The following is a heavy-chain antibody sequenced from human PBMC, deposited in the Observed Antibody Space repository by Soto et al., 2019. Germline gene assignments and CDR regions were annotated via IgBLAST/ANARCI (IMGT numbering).Heavy chain of an antibody. CDR1: GFILSDCA. Sequence: GGSLRLSCATSGFILSDCAMNWVLQAPGKGLEWVSYISSGSSVIDYADSVKGRFTVSRDNARNSLYLQMNSLRAEDTAVYYCATGEPLGVYCSGGSCDYFDYWGQGTLVTVSS. D-gene: IGHD2-15*01. V-gene: IGHV3-48*01. J-gene: IGHJ4*02. CDR2: ISSGSSVI. CDR3: ATGEPLGVYCSGGSCDYFDY.